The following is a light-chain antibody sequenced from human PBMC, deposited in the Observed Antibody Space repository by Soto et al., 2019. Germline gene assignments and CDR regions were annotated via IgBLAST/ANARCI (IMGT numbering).Light chain of an antibody. CDR2: GAS. Sequence: EIVLTQSPGTLSLSPGERATLSCRASQSVSNNYLAWYQQKPGQAPRLLIYGASIRAAGIPDRFSGSGSGTDFTLTISRLEPEDFAVYFCQQYGGFPITFGQGTRLEIK. J-gene: IGKJ5*01. CDR3: QQYGGFPIT. V-gene: IGKV3-20*01. CDR1: QSVSNNY.